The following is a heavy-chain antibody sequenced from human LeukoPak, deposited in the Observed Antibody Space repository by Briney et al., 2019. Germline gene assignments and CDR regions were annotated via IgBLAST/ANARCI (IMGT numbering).Heavy chain of an antibody. CDR3: ARSIRFLKHFDY. D-gene: IGHD3-3*01. CDR1: GYTFTSYG. V-gene: IGHV1-18*01. J-gene: IGHJ4*02. Sequence: ASVKVSCKASGYTFTSYGISWVRPAPGQGLAWMGWMSAYNGNTNYAQKLQGRVTMTTDTSTSTAYMELRSLRSDDTAVYYCARSIRFLKHFDYWGEGTLVTVSS. CDR2: MSAYNGNT.